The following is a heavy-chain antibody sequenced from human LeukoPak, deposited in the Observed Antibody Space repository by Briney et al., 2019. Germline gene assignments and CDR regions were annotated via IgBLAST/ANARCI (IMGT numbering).Heavy chain of an antibody. V-gene: IGHV1-69*04. CDR1: GGTFSSYA. D-gene: IGHD6-19*01. J-gene: IGHJ5*02. CDR2: IIPILGIA. Sequence: GSSVKVSCKASGGTFSSYAISWVRQAPGQGLEWMGRIIPILGIANYAQKFQGRVTITADKSTSTAYIELSSLRSEDTAVYYCARDGGSSGWYEDPWGQGTLVTVSS. CDR3: ARDGGSSGWYEDP.